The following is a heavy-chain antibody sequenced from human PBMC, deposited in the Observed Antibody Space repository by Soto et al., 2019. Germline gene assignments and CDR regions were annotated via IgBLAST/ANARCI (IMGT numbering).Heavy chain of an antibody. CDR3: AKVAYCGGDCYFHYFDY. D-gene: IGHD2-21*01. J-gene: IGHJ4*02. CDR2: ISGSGGST. Sequence: GGSLRLSCAASEFTFSSYAMSWVRQAPGKGLEWVSAISGSGGSTYYADSVKGRFTISRDNSKNTLYLQMNSLRAEDTAVYYCAKVAYCGGDCYFHYFDYWGQGTLVTVS. CDR1: EFTFSSYA. V-gene: IGHV3-23*01.